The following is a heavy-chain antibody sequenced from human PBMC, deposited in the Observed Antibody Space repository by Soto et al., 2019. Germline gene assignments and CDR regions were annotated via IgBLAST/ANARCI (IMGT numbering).Heavy chain of an antibody. D-gene: IGHD6-19*01. J-gene: IGHJ4*02. CDR3: AIAVAVYDYFDY. Sequence: GASVKVSCKASGGTFSSYTISWVRQAPGQGLEWMGRIIPILGIANYAQKFQGRVTMTADKSTSTAYMELRSLRSDDTAVYYCAIAVAVYDYFDYWGQGTLVTVSS. V-gene: IGHV1-69*02. CDR2: IIPILGIA. CDR1: GGTFSSYT.